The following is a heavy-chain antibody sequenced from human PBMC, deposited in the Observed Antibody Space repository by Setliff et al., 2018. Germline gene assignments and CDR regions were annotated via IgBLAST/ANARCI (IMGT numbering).Heavy chain of an antibody. CDR1: GYTFTSYY. CDR3: ARSPPNRGVGQGHYMDV. J-gene: IGHJ6*03. D-gene: IGHD1-26*01. Sequence: ASVKVSCKASGYTFTSYYMHWVRQAPGQGLEWMGIIYPSGGSISYAQKFQGRVTMTRDTSTSTAYVEVRSLTSDDTAVYYCARSPPNRGVGQGHYMDVWSIGTTVTVSS. V-gene: IGHV1-46*01. CDR2: IYPSGGSI.